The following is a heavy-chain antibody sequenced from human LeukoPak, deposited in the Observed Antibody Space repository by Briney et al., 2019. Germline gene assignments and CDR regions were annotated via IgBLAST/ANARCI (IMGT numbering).Heavy chain of an antibody. V-gene: IGHV1-69*13. J-gene: IGHJ4*02. CDR3: ARDQGVYSEYSGYDFFDY. CDR2: IIPIFGTA. Sequence: SVKVSCKASGGTFSSYAISWVRQAPGQGLEWMGGIIPIFGTANYAQKFQGRATITADESTSTAYMELSSLRSEDTAVYYCARDQGVYSEYSGYDFFDYWGQGTLVTVSS. D-gene: IGHD5-12*01. CDR1: GGTFSSYA.